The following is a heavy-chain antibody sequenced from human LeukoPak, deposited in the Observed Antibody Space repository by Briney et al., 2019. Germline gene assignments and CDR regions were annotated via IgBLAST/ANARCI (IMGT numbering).Heavy chain of an antibody. V-gene: IGHV1-18*01. CDR1: GYTFTSYG. J-gene: IGHJ5*02. CDR3: ARYTIFGEWFDP. D-gene: IGHD3-3*01. CDR2: VSAYNGNT. Sequence: ASVKVSCKASGYTFTSYGISWVRQAPGQGLEWMGWVSAYNGNTNYAQKHQGRVTMTTDTSTSTAYMELRSLRSDDTAVYYCARYTIFGEWFDPWGQGTLVTVSS.